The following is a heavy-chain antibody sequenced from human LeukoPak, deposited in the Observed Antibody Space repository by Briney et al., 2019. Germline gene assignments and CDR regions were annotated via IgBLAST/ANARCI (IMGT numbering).Heavy chain of an antibody. CDR1: GGSFSGYY. V-gene: IGHV4-34*01. Sequence: SETLSLTCAVYGGSFSGYYWSWIRQPPGKGLEWIGEINHSGSTNYNPSLKSRVTISVDTSKNQFSLKLSSVTAADTAVYYCARGLPPFDYWGQGTLVTVSS. CDR2: INHSGST. D-gene: IGHD2-15*01. CDR3: ARGLPPFDY. J-gene: IGHJ4*02.